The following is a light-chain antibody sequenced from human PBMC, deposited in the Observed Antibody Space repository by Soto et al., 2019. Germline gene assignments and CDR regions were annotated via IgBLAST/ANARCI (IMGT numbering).Light chain of an antibody. CDR1: QSIPSNY. CDR2: VAS. CDR3: QLYGTSPPRYT. V-gene: IGKV3-20*01. J-gene: IGKJ2*01. Sequence: DIVLTQSPGTLSLSPGERATLSCRASQSIPSNYLAWYQQKPGQAPRLLIHVASCRATGIPDRFSGSGSGIDFTLTISRLESEDFAVYYCQLYGTSPPRYTFGLGTKLEIK.